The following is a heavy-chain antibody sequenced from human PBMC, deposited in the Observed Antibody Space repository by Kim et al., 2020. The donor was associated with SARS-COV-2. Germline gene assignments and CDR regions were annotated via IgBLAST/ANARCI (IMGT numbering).Heavy chain of an antibody. CDR2: IYSGGST. CDR3: ARDSIKDVNYYYYYMDV. V-gene: IGHV3-66*01. Sequence: GGSLRLSCAASGFTVSSNYMSWVRQAPGKGLEWVSVIYSGGSTYYADSVKGRFTISRDNSKNTLYLQMNSLRAEDTAVYYCARDSIKDVNYYYYYMDVWGKGTTVTVSS. J-gene: IGHJ6*03. D-gene: IGHD3-10*02. CDR1: GFTVSSNY.